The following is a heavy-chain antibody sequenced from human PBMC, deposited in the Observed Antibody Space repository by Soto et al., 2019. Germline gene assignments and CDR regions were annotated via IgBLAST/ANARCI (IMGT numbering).Heavy chain of an antibody. CDR2: IYYSGST. Sequence: QVQLQESGPGLVKPSETLSLTCTVSGGSISSYYWSWIRQPPGKGLEWIGYIYYSGSTNYNPSLKSRVTISVDTSKNQVSLKLSSVTAADTAVYYCARARVGASSCDYWVQGTLVTVSS. CDR3: ARARVGASSCDY. V-gene: IGHV4-59*08. D-gene: IGHD1-26*01. J-gene: IGHJ4*02. CDR1: GGSISSYY.